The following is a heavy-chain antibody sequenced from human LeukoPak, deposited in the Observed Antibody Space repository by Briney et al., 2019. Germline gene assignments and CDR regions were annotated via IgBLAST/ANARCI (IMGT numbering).Heavy chain of an antibody. CDR3: ARVGIAPLHYMDV. J-gene: IGHJ6*03. Sequence: PGGSLRLSCVASGFTFSSYAMSWVRQAPGKGLEWVSSISSSSSYIYYADSVKGRFTISRDNAKNSLYLQMNSLRAEDTAVYYCARVGIAPLHYMDVWGKGTTVTISS. CDR2: ISSSSSYI. D-gene: IGHD6-13*01. CDR1: GFTFSSYA. V-gene: IGHV3-21*01.